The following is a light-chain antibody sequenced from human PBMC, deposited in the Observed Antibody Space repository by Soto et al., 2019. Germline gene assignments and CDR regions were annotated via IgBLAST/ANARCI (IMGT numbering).Light chain of an antibody. CDR1: SGHSRFA. CDR3: QTWGTGIVV. J-gene: IGLJ3*02. V-gene: IGLV4-69*01. CDR2: VNSDGRH. Sequence: QPVLTQSPSASASLGASVTLTCTLSSGHSRFAIAWHQQQPEKGPRYLLTVNSDGRHTKGDGIPDRFSGSSSGAERYLTISSLQSDDEADYYCQTWGTGIVVFGGGTKLTVL.